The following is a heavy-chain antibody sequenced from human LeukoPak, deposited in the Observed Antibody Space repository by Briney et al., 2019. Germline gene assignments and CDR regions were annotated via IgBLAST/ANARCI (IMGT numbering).Heavy chain of an antibody. CDR3: AILPVVVTAVDY. Sequence: SVKVSCKASGGTFSSYAISWVRQAPGQGLEWMGRIIPIFSTANYAQKFQGRVTITTDESTSTAYMELSSLRSEDTAVYYCAILPVVVTAVDYWGQGTLVTVSS. CDR1: GGTFSSYA. V-gene: IGHV1-69*05. J-gene: IGHJ4*02. D-gene: IGHD2-21*02. CDR2: IIPIFSTA.